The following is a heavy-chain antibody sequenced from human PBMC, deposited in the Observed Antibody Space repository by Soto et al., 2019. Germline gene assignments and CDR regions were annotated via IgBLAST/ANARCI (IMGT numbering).Heavy chain of an antibody. J-gene: IGHJ3*02. D-gene: IGHD2-15*01. CDR1: GYTFTGYY. Sequence: QVQLVQSGAEVKKPGASVKVSCKASGYTFTGYYMHWVRQAPGQGLEWMGWINPNSGGTNYAQKFQGRVTMTRETSISTAYMELSRLRSDDTAVYYCARRGCSGGSCYSWDDAFDIWGQGTMVTVSS. CDR2: INPNSGGT. V-gene: IGHV1-2*02. CDR3: ARRGCSGGSCYSWDDAFDI.